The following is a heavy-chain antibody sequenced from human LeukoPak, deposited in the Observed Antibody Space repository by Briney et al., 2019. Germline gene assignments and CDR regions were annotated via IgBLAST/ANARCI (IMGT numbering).Heavy chain of an antibody. D-gene: IGHD5-18*01. CDR1: GGSISSGGYY. Sequence: PSQTLSLTCTVSGGSISSGGYYWSWIRQPPGKGLEWIGYIYHSGSTYYNPSLKSRVTISVDRSKNQFSLKLSSVTAADTAVYYCATGGYSYGPLPFDYWGQGTLVTVSS. CDR2: IYHSGST. V-gene: IGHV4-30-2*01. J-gene: IGHJ4*02. CDR3: ATGGYSYGPLPFDY.